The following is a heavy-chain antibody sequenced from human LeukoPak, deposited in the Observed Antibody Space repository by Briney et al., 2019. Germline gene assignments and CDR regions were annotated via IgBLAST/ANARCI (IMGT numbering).Heavy chain of an antibody. CDR1: GYTFTGYY. V-gene: IGHV1-2*02. J-gene: IGHJ5*02. D-gene: IGHD3-9*01. CDR3: ARARHGVDILTGYPYDKSHVWFDP. Sequence: ASVKVSCKASGYTFTGYYMHWVRQAPGQGLEWMGWINPNSGGTNYAQKFQGRVTMTRDTSISTAYMELSRLRSDDTAVYYCARARHGVDILTGYPYDKSHVWFDPWGQGTLVTVSS. CDR2: INPNSGGT.